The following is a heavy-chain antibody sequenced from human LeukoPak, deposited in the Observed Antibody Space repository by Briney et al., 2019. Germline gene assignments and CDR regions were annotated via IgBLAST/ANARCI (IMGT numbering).Heavy chain of an antibody. CDR1: GGTFSSYA. CDR3: ARDRTNYYDSSGYYFGMN. Sequence: SVKVSCKASGGTFSSYAISWVRQAPGQGLEWMGGIIPIFGTANYAQKFQGRVTITADESTSTAYMELGSLRSEDTTAYYCARDRTNYYDSSGYYFGMNWGQGTLVTVSS. J-gene: IGHJ4*02. CDR2: IIPIFGTA. V-gene: IGHV1-69*13. D-gene: IGHD3-22*01.